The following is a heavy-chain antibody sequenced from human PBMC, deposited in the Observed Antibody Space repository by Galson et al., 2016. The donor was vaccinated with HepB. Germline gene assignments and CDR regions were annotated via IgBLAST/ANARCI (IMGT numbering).Heavy chain of an antibody. Sequence: SLRLSCAAAGFKFEDYAMHWVRQAPGKGLEWVAGISWHSGNIGYADSVRGRFTISRDNAKNSLFLHMESLRPEDTALYYCVKDSGDNVWGRENYYYGMDVWGQGTTVTVSS. CDR3: VKDSGDNVWGRENYYYGMDV. J-gene: IGHJ6*02. D-gene: IGHD5-24*01. V-gene: IGHV3-9*01. CDR1: GFKFEDYA. CDR2: ISWHSGNI.